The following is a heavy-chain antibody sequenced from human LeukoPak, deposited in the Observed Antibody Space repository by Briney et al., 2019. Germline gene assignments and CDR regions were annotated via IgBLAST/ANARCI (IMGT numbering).Heavy chain of an antibody. CDR1: GGSISSSSYY. Sequence: PSETLSLTCTVSGGSISSSSYYWGWIRQPPGKGLEWIGSIYYSGSTYYNPSLKSRVTISVDTSKNQFSLKLSSVTAADTAVYYCARLVGGRIAAAGTPQKPHFDYWGQGTLVTVSS. CDR2: IYYSGST. V-gene: IGHV4-39*01. D-gene: IGHD6-13*01. CDR3: ARLVGGRIAAAGTPQKPHFDY. J-gene: IGHJ4*02.